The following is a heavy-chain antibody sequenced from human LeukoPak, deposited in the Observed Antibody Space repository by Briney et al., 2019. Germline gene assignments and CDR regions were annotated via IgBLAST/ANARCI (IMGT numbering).Heavy chain of an antibody. J-gene: IGHJ4*02. V-gene: IGHV3-7*03. CDR2: IKQDGSET. D-gene: IGHD4-17*01. CDR1: GFTFSSYW. Sequence: GGSLRLSCAASGFTFSSYWMSWARRAPGKGLGWVANIKQDGSETYYVDSVRGRFTISRDNAKNSLYLQMNSLRAEDTAVYSCAKEILISTDYACDYWGQGTLVTVSS. CDR3: AKEILISTDYACDY.